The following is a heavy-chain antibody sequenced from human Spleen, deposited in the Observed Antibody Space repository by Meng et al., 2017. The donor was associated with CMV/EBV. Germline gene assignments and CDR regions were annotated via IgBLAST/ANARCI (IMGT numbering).Heavy chain of an antibody. CDR3: ARGDYWAAAGTRSDY. J-gene: IGHJ4*02. D-gene: IGHD6-13*01. Sequence: GESLKISCAASGFTFSSYSMNWVRQAPGKGLEWVSYISSSSSTIYYADSVKGRFTISRDNAKNSLYLQMNSLRAEDTAVYFCARGDYWAAAGTRSDYWGQGALVTVSS. CDR2: ISSSSSTI. V-gene: IGHV3-48*04. CDR1: GFTFSSYS.